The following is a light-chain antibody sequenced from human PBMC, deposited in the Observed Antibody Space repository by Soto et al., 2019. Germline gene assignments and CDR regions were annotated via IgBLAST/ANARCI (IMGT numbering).Light chain of an antibody. V-gene: IGKV3D-15*01. Sequence: EIVLTQSPGTLSLSPGERATLSCRASQTVGSNLAWYQQKPGQAPRLLIYGASTRASDTPARFSGSGSVTEFALTISSLQSEDFAVYYCQQYNNWPITFGQGTRLE. J-gene: IGKJ5*01. CDR1: QTVGSN. CDR3: QQYNNWPIT. CDR2: GAS.